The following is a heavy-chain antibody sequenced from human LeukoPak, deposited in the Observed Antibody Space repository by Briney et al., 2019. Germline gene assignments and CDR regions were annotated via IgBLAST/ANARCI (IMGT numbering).Heavy chain of an antibody. CDR2: ISAYNGNT. V-gene: IGHV1-18*01. J-gene: IGHJ4*02. Sequence: PMASVKVSCKASGYTFTSYGISWVRQAPGQGLEWMGWISAYNGNTNYAQKLQGRVTMTTDTSTSTAYMELRSLRSDDTAVYYCARDVRRGDGSLVSDYWGQGTLVTVSS. CDR1: GYTFTSYG. CDR3: ARDVRRGDGSLVSDY. D-gene: IGHD3-10*02.